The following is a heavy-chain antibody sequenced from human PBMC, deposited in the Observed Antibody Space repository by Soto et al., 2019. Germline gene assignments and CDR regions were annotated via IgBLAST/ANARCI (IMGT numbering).Heavy chain of an antibody. J-gene: IGHJ3*02. V-gene: IGHV4-39*01. CDR2: IYYSGST. Sequence: QLQLQESGPGLVKPSETLSLTCTVSGGSISSSSYYWGWIRQPPGKGLEWIGSIYYSGSTYYNPSLKSRVTISVDTSKNQFPRKLSSVTAADTAVYYCARGGQSDDAFDIWGQGTMVTVSS. D-gene: IGHD3-16*01. CDR3: ARGGQSDDAFDI. CDR1: GGSISSSSYY.